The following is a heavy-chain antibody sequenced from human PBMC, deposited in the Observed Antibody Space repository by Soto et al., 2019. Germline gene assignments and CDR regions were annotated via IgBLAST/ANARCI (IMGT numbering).Heavy chain of an antibody. CDR3: GRGFLFSRGWYFDL. CDR2: SKNKANSYTT. Sequence: EVQLVESGGGLVQPGGSLRLSCEASGFTFSDHYMDWVRQAPGKGLEWVGRSKNKANSYTTEYAASVRGRFTISRDDSKNSLYLQMNSLKTEDTAVYFCGRGFLFSRGWYFDLWGRGTLVSVSS. CDR1: GFTFSDHY. D-gene: IGHD2-2*01. V-gene: IGHV3-72*01. J-gene: IGHJ2*01.